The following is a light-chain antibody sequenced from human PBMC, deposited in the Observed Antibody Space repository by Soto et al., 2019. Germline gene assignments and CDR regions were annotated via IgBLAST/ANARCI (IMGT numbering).Light chain of an antibody. CDR2: DVF. V-gene: IGKV3-11*01. CDR3: QHRSIWPVS. J-gene: IGKJ5*01. Sequence: EIVLTQSPVTLSLSPGESATLSCRASQSVGNHLFWYQKNSGQAPRVLIYDVFTRATGIPTRFSGSGSGTDFTLTINSLEPEDFAVYYCQHRSIWPVSFGQGTRLEIK. CDR1: QSVGNH.